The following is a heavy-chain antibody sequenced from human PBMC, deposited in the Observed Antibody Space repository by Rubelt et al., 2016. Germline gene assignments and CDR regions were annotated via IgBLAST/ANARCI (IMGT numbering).Heavy chain of an antibody. D-gene: IGHD4-17*01. V-gene: IGHV1-46*01. Sequence: QVQLVQSGAEVKKPGASVKVSCKASGYTFTSYYMHWVRQAPGQGLEWMGRINPSGGSTSYAQKFQGRVTMTRDTSTSTVYMELSSLRSEDTAVYYCAREQETTVTIEGVLGYWGQGTLVTVSS. CDR1: GYTFTSYY. J-gene: IGHJ4*02. CDR3: AREQETTVTIEGVLGY. CDR2: INPSGGST.